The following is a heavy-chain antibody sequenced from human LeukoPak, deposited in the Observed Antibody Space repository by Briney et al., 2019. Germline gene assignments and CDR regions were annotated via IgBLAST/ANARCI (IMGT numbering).Heavy chain of an antibody. Sequence: PGGSLRLSCAASGFTFSSYSMNWVRQAPGKGLEWVSSISSSSSYIYYADSVKGRFTISRDNAKKSLYLQMNSLRAEDTAVYYCARKDYGDYVDAFDIWGQGTMVTVSS. J-gene: IGHJ3*02. CDR3: ARKDYGDYVDAFDI. D-gene: IGHD4-17*01. V-gene: IGHV3-21*01. CDR1: GFTFSSYS. CDR2: ISSSSSYI.